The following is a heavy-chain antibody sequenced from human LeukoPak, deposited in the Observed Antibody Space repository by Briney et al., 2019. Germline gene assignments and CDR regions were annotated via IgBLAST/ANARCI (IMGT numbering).Heavy chain of an antibody. CDR1: GGSISSYY. V-gene: IGHV4-4*07. CDR2: IYTSGST. D-gene: IGHD3-10*01. J-gene: IGHJ4*02. Sequence: SETLSLTCTVSGGSISSYYWSWIRQPAGKGLEWIGRIYTSGSTNYNPSLKSRVTMSVDTSKNQFSLKLSSVTAADTAVYYCARQFPRRYYGSGSYYNGGAYYFDYWGQGTLVTVSS. CDR3: ARQFPRRYYGSGSYYNGGAYYFDY.